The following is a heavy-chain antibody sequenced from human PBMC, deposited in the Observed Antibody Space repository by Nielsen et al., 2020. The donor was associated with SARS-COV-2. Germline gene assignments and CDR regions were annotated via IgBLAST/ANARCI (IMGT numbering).Heavy chain of an antibody. CDR2: ISSSSSTI. CDR3: ARGPRAATHAEYFQH. V-gene: IGHV3-48*01. J-gene: IGHJ1*01. CDR1: GFTFSSYS. Sequence: GEFLKISCAASGFTFSSYSMNWVRQAPGKGLEWVSYISSSSSTIYYADSVKGRFTISRDNAKNSLYLQMNSLRAEDTAVYYCARGPRAATHAEYFQHWGQGTLVTVSS. D-gene: IGHD6-13*01.